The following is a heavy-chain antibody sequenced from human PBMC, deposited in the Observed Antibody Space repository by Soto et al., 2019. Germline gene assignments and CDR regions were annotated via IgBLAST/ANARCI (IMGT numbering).Heavy chain of an antibody. D-gene: IGHD6-13*01. Sequence: EVQLVESGGDLVQPGGSLRLSCAASGFSFGSSWMTWVRQAPGKGLEWVANIKKDGSKINYLDSVRGRFTVSRDNAKNSLYVEMNSLRAEDTALYYCARDVSPGSSSLYLDAFDIGGQGTMFTVSS. CDR3: ARDVSPGSSSLYLDAFDI. V-gene: IGHV3-7*05. J-gene: IGHJ3*02. CDR2: IKKDGSKI. CDR1: GFSFGSSW.